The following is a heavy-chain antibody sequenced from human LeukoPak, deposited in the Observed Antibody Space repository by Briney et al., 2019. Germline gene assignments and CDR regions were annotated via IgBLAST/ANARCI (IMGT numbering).Heavy chain of an antibody. Sequence: SETLSLSCTVSGGFITNYYWDWIRQPPGRGLEWVGYIHSTGATSYNPSLKSRVTMSIDTSKKQFSLKVTSVTAADTAVYYCAGHGYDDDDLSLTWGQGTLVTVSS. D-gene: IGHD3-16*01. J-gene: IGHJ5*02. CDR2: IHSTGAT. CDR1: GGFITNYY. CDR3: AGHGYDDDDLSLT. V-gene: IGHV4-59*08.